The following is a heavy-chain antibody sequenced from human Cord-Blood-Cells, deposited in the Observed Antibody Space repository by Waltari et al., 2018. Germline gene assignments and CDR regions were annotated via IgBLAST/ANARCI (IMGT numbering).Heavy chain of an antibody. CDR3: ARGVGYYGSGSYYEDY. CDR1: GGSFSGYY. CDR2: INHSGST. Sequence: QVQLQQWGAGLLKPSETLSLTCAVYGGSFSGYYWSWIRQPPGKGLEWMGEINHSGSTNSNPSLKSRVTISVDTSKNQFSLKLSSVTAADTAVYYCARGVGYYGSGSYYEDYWGQGTLVTVSS. J-gene: IGHJ4*02. D-gene: IGHD3-10*01. V-gene: IGHV4-34*01.